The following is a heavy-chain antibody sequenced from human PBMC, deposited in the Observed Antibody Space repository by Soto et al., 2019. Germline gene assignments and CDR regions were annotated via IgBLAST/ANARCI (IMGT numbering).Heavy chain of an antibody. V-gene: IGHV4-59*08. CDR3: RRSSRYSTDV. J-gene: IGHJ6*02. CDR1: GVSISSYY. CDR2: IYYSGST. D-gene: IGHD6-13*01. Sequence: SETLSLTSPVSGVSISSYYLSWIRPPPGKGLEWIGDIYYSGSTNYNPSLNSQVTISVDTSKNQFSLNVISVTAADTAVYYCRRSSRYSTDVWGQGTTGTVSS.